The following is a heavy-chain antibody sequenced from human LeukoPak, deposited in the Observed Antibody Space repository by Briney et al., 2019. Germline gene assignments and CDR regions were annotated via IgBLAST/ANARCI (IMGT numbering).Heavy chain of an antibody. CDR2: ISGSGGST. CDR3: AKGSTNWDGYKGGYDP. CDR1: GFTFSSYA. Sequence: GSLRLSCAASGFTFSSYAMSWVRQAPGKGLEWVSAISGSGGSTYYAESVKGRFTISRDNSKNTLYLQMNSLRGEETAIYYCAKGSTNWDGYKGGYDPWGQGTLVTV. J-gene: IGHJ5*02. V-gene: IGHV3-23*01. D-gene: IGHD1-1*01.